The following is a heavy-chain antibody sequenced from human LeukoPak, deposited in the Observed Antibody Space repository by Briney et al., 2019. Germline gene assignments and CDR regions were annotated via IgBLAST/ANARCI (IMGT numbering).Heavy chain of an antibody. Sequence: GASVKVSCKASGYTFVNYGINWVRQAPGQGLEWMGWINPSSGGTNYAQKFQGRVTMTRDTSISTAYMELSRLRSDDTAVYYCARQVWHIVVVTAIPAFDIWGQGTMVTVSS. J-gene: IGHJ3*02. V-gene: IGHV1-2*02. CDR3: ARQVWHIVVVTAIPAFDI. D-gene: IGHD2-21*02. CDR1: GYTFVNYG. CDR2: INPSSGGT.